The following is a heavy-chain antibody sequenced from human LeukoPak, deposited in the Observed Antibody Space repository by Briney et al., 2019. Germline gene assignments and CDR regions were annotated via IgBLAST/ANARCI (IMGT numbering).Heavy chain of an antibody. Sequence: SVKVSCKASGDTFSSSAISWVRQAPGQGLEWMGKIILPLDITNYAQQFQGGVTITTDKSTDTVFLELSSLRSQDTAVYYCARYLRPTGCSSTSCLGLDAFDIWGQGTMVTVSS. J-gene: IGHJ3*02. CDR2: IILPLDIT. CDR1: GDTFSSSA. D-gene: IGHD2-2*01. CDR3: ARYLRPTGCSSTSCLGLDAFDI. V-gene: IGHV1-69*04.